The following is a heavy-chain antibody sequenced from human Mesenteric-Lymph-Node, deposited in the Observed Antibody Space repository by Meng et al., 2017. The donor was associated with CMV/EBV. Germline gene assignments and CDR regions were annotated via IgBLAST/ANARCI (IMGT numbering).Heavy chain of an antibody. CDR3: ARINCASTSCSIGNNWFDP. J-gene: IGHJ5*02. V-gene: IGHV2-26*01. D-gene: IGHD2-2*01. CDR1: GFSLSNARVG. CDR2: IFSNDEK. Sequence: SGPTLVKPTETLTLTCTVSGFSLSNARVGVTWIRQPPGKALEWLVHIFSNDEKSYSTSLKSSLTISQDTSKSQVVLTMTNMDPVDTATYYCARINCASTSCSIGNNWFDPWGQGTLVTVSS.